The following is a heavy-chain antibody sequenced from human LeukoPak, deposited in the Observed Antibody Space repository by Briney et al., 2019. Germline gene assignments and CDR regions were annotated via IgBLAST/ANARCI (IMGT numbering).Heavy chain of an antibody. J-gene: IGHJ3*02. V-gene: IGHV3-48*03. CDR2: ISSSVSNI. D-gene: IGHD3-22*01. CDR3: ARSNTWRYFDSSAGAFDI. CDR1: GFTFSSYE. Sequence: GGSLRLSCAASGFTFSSYEMNWVRQAPGKGLEWVSYISSSVSNIYYADSVKGRFTISRDNAKNSLYLQMNSLRVEDTAVYYCARSNTWRYFDSSAGAFDIWGQGTMVTVSS.